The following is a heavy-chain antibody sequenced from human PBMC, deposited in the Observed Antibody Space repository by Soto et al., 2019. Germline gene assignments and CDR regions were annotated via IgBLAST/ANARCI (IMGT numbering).Heavy chain of an antibody. D-gene: IGHD2-15*01. CDR2: ITAYNGNT. Sequence: QVQLVQSGAEVKKPGASVKVSCKASGYTFTSYGISWVRQAPGQGLEWMGWITAYNGNTKYAQKFQGRVTMTTDTSTSTAYMELRSLRSDDTAVYYCARDVVVVPTGTYVVGAFDFWGQGTMVTVSS. J-gene: IGHJ3*01. V-gene: IGHV1-18*01. CDR1: GYTFTSYG. CDR3: ARDVVVVPTGTYVVGAFDF.